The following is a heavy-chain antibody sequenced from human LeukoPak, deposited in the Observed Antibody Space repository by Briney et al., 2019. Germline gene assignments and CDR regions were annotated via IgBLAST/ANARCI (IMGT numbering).Heavy chain of an antibody. CDR2: IYHSGST. Sequence: SGTLSLTCAVSGGSISSSNWWSWVRQPPGKGLEWIGEIYHSGSTNYNPSLKSRVTISVDKSKNQFSLKLSSVTAADTAIYYCAKMGNPAAVTTDYWGQGTLVTVSS. V-gene: IGHV4-4*02. CDR3: AKMGNPAAVTTDY. CDR1: GGSISSSNW. J-gene: IGHJ4*02. D-gene: IGHD4-17*01.